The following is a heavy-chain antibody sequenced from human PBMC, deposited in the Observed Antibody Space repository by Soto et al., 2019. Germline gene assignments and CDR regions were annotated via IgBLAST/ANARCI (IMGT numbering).Heavy chain of an antibody. CDR3: ARRITMVRGPYYYYGMDV. CDR1: GFTFSSHA. D-gene: IGHD3-10*01. Sequence: EVQLVESGGGLVQPGGSLRLSCAGSGFTFSSHAMTWVRQAPGKGLEWVSFISSTSSTKDYADSVKGRFTISRDNVKNSVYLQMNSLRDGDTAVYYCARRITMVRGPYYYYGMDVWGQGTTVTVSS. J-gene: IGHJ6*02. V-gene: IGHV3-48*02. CDR2: ISSTSSTK.